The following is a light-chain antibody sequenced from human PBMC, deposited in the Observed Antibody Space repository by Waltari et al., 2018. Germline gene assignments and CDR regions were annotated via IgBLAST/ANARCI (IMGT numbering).Light chain of an antibody. CDR1: QSVLYSPNNKNY. CDR3: QQYYTIPVT. J-gene: IGKJ1*01. V-gene: IGKV4-1*01. Sequence: DIVMTQSPDSLAVSLGERATINCKSSQSVLYSPNNKNYLAWYQQKPGQPPKMRIYWASTRESGVPDRFSGSGSGTDFTLTISSLQAEDVAVYYCQQYYTIPVTFGQGTKVEIK. CDR2: WAS.